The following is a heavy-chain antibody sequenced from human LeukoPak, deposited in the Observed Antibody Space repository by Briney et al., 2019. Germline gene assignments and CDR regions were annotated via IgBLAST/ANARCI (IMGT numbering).Heavy chain of an antibody. CDR2: ISFDGSNK. V-gene: IGHV3-30*04. D-gene: IGHD3-16*02. CDR1: GFTFSSYA. Sequence: GGSLRLSCAASGFTFSSYAMHWVRQAPGKGLEWVAVISFDGSNKYYADSVKGRFTISRDNSKNTLYLQMNSLRAEDTAVYYCAKDSAGYTMPDQFDYWGQGTLVTVSS. CDR3: AKDSAGYTMPDQFDY. J-gene: IGHJ4*02.